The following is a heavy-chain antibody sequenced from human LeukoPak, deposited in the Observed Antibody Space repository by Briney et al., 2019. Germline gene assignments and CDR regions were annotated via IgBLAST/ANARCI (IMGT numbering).Heavy chain of an antibody. Sequence: PSETLSLTCTVSGGSISSSSYYWGWIRQPPGKGLEWIGSIYYSGSTYYNPSLKSRVTISVDTSKNQFSLKLSSVTAADTAVYYCARSGITMVRRELGFDYWGQGTLVTVSS. J-gene: IGHJ4*02. D-gene: IGHD3-10*01. CDR1: GGSISSSSYY. CDR3: ARSGITMVRRELGFDY. V-gene: IGHV4-39*07. CDR2: IYYSGST.